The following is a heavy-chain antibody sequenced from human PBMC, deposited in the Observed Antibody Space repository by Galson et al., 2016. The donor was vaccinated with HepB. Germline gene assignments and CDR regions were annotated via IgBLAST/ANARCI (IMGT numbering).Heavy chain of an antibody. J-gene: IGHJ4*02. CDR2: IKQDGSEK. CDR3: ARDDETYGDPDF. V-gene: IGHV3-7*03. CDR1: GFTFSDYA. D-gene: IGHD4-17*01. Sequence: SLRLSCAASGFTFSDYAMNWVRQAPGKGLEWVANIKQDGSEKYYVDSVKGRFTISRDNAKKSLFLQMNSLRVEDTAVYYCARDDETYGDPDFWGQGTLVTVSS.